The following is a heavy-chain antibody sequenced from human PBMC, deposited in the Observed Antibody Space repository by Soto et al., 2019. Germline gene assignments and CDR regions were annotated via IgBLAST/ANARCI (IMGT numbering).Heavy chain of an antibody. CDR2: IYDNGTT. CDR3: VRPLPSGRNYGLDV. J-gene: IGHJ6*02. CDR1: GLTVSNAY. V-gene: IGHV3-53*01. Sequence: GGSLRLSCAASGLTVSNAYMAWVRQAPGMGLEWVSVIYDNGTTYYADSVKGRFTISRDTSTNALSLQMDSLRAEDTAVYYCVRPLPSGRNYGLDVWGQGTTVTVSS. D-gene: IGHD3-10*01.